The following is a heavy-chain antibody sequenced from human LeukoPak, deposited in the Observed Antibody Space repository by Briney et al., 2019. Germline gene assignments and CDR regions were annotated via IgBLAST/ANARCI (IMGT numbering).Heavy chain of an antibody. CDR1: GYTFTSYD. J-gene: IGHJ3*02. CDR2: MNPNSGNT. CDR3: ARDRDFWSGYDAFDI. D-gene: IGHD3-3*01. V-gene: IGHV1-8*01. Sequence: ASVKVSCKASGYTFTSYDINWVRQATGQGLEWMGWMNPNSGNTGYAQKFQGRVTMTRNTSISTAYMELSRLRSDDTAVYYCARDRDFWSGYDAFDIWGQGTMVTVSS.